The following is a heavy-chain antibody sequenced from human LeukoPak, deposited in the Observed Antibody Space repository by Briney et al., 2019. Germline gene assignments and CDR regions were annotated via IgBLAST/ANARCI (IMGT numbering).Heavy chain of an antibody. CDR2: IYYSGST. Sequence: SETLSLTCTVSGGSISSYYWSWIRQPPGKGLEWIGYIYYSGSTNYNPSLKSRVTISVDTSKNQFSLKLSSVTAADTAVYYCARRIAAAGRWDWFDPWGQGTLVTVSS. D-gene: IGHD6-13*01. J-gene: IGHJ5*02. V-gene: IGHV4-59*08. CDR3: ARRIAAAGRWDWFDP. CDR1: GGSISSYY.